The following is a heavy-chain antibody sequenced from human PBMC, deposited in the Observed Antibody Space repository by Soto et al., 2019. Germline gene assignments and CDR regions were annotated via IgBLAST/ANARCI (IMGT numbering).Heavy chain of an antibody. CDR3: ARAGDFWSGYQDGYYENWFDP. CDR2: IYYSGST. D-gene: IGHD3-3*01. J-gene: IGHJ5*02. CDR1: GGSISSGGYY. V-gene: IGHV4-31*03. Sequence: QVQLQESGPGLVKPSQTLSLTCTVSGGSISSGGYYWSWIRQHPGKGLEWIGYIYYSGSTYYNPSLKSRITLSVDTSKNQFSLKLSSVTAADTAVYYCARAGDFWSGYQDGYYENWFDPWGQGTLVTVSS.